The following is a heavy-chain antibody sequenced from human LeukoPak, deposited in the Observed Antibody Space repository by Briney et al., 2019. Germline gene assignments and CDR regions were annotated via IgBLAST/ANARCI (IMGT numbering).Heavy chain of an antibody. CDR2: IRSRPYGGTT. CDR1: GFTFGDYA. Sequence: GGSLRLFCTASGFTFGDYAMSWVRQAPGKGLEWVGFIRSRPYGGTTEYAASVKGRFTISRDDSKSIAFLQMNSLKTEDTAVYYCTSDRVGATSPFDYWGQGTLVTVSS. V-gene: IGHV3-49*04. CDR3: TSDRVGATSPFDY. J-gene: IGHJ4*02. D-gene: IGHD1-26*01.